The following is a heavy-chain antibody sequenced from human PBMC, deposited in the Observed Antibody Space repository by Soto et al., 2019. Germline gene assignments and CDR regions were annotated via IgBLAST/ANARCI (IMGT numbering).Heavy chain of an antibody. CDR3: ATELQRSFDY. CDR1: GFIFSSYA. CDR2: ISYDGSNK. Sequence: QVQLVESGGGVVQPGRSLRLSCAASGFIFSSYAMHWVRQAPGKGLEWVAVISYDGSNKYYADSVRGRFTISRDNSKNTRYLQVNSLRGEDTAVYYCATELQRSFDYWGQGTLVTVSS. J-gene: IGHJ4*02. V-gene: IGHV3-30-3*01. D-gene: IGHD1-1*01.